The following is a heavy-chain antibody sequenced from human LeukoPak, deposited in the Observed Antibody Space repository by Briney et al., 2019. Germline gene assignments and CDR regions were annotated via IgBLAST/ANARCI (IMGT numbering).Heavy chain of an antibody. CDR2: IKQDGSEK. CDR3: AKGSLPFYYYGMDV. V-gene: IGHV3-7*01. CDR1: GFTFTSYW. J-gene: IGHJ6*04. Sequence: GSLRLSCAASGFTFTSYWMSWVRQAPGKGLEWVANIKQDGSEKYYVDSVKCRLTISRDNAKNSRYLQVNSLRAEDTAVYYCAKGSLPFYYYGMDVWGKGTTVTVSS.